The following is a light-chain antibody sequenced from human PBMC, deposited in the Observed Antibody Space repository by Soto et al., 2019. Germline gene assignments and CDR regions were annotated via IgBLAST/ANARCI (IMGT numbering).Light chain of an antibody. Sequence: QSVLTQPPSASGTHGQTVATSCSGSNSNFGSNTVNWYQQFPGTAPKLLIYGNNQRPSGVPDRFSGSKSDTSASLAISGLLSEDESEYYCAAWADSLKGWVFGGGTKLTVL. CDR2: GNN. J-gene: IGLJ3*02. CDR3: AAWADSLKGWV. V-gene: IGLV1-44*01. CDR1: NSNFGSNT.